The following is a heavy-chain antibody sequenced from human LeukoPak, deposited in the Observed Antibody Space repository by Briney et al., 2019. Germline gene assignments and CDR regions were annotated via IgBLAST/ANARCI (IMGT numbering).Heavy chain of an antibody. J-gene: IGHJ4*02. V-gene: IGHV3-7*01. CDR3: ARDIAPAGLFFDY. CDR2: IKYDGSEK. CDR1: GGSISSGDYY. D-gene: IGHD6-13*01. Sequence: ETLSLTCTVSGGSISSGDYYWSWIRQPPGKGLEWVANIKYDGSEKDYVDSVKGRFTISRGNAKNSLYLQMNSLRAEDTAVYYCARDIAPAGLFFDYWGQGTLATVSS.